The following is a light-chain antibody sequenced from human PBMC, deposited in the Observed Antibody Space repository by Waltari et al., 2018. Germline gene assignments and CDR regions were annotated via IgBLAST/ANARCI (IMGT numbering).Light chain of an antibody. CDR3: CSYANSKWV. CDR2: GVY. CDR1: SRDVGGYDY. V-gene: IGLV2-11*01. Sequence: QSVLTQPRSVSGSPGQSVAISCPGTSRDVGGYDYVSWYQQYPGKAPKVMIYGVYKRPSGVPDRFSGSKSGNTASLSISALQAEDEADYYCCSYANSKWVFGGGTKLTVL. J-gene: IGLJ3*02.